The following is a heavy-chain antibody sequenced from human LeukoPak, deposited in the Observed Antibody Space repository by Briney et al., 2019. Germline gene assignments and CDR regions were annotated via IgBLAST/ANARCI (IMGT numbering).Heavy chain of an antibody. D-gene: IGHD3-10*01. CDR2: ISGSGGDS. J-gene: IGHJ6*02. Sequence: GGSLRLSCAASGISFSTYAMAWVRQAPGKGLECVSAISGSGGDSYYAASVKGRFTISRDNSKNTLYLQMNSLRVEDTAVYYCAKVSGRILIWPQPFGDGMDVWGQGTTVTVSS. V-gene: IGHV3-23*01. CDR3: AKVSGRILIWPQPFGDGMDV. CDR1: GISFSTYA.